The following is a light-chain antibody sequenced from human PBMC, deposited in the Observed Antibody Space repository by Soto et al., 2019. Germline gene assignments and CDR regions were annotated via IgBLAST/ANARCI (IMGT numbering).Light chain of an antibody. CDR1: QSVSSSY. J-gene: IGKJ1*01. V-gene: IGKV3-20*01. Sequence: EIVLTQSPGTLSLSPGQRATLSCRASQSVSSSYLAWYQQKPGQAPRLLMYGASSRATGIPDRFSGSGSGTDFTLTINRLQPEDFAVYYCQQYSNSPPGTFGRGTKVEIK. CDR3: QQYSNSPPGT. CDR2: GAS.